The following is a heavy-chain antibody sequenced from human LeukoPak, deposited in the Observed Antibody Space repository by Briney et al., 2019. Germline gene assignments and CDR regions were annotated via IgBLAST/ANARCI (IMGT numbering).Heavy chain of an antibody. J-gene: IGHJ6*03. CDR2: THYSGNT. V-gene: IGHV4-59*11. CDR1: GASSSSHY. CDR3: ASHDHATGYMDV. D-gene: IGHD1-1*01. Sequence: SETLSLTCTVSGASSSSHYWSWIRQPPGKGLEWIGYTHYSGNTKYNPFLKSRVTISVDTSKNHFSLKLSSVSAADTAVYYCASHDHATGYMDVWGKGTTVTVSS.